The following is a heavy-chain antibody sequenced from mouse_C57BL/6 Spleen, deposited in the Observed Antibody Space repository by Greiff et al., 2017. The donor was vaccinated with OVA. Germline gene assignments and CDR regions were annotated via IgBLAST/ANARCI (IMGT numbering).Heavy chain of an antibody. Sequence: EVQLVESGGGLVKPGGSLKLSCAASGFTFSSYAMSWVRQTPEKRLEWVATISDGGSYTYYPDNVKGRFTISRDNAKNNLYLQMSHLKSEDTAMYYCAREYYGSSNWYFGVWGTGTTVTVSS. CDR1: GFTFSSYA. D-gene: IGHD1-1*01. CDR3: AREYYGSSNWYFGV. CDR2: ISDGGSYT. J-gene: IGHJ1*03. V-gene: IGHV5-4*01.